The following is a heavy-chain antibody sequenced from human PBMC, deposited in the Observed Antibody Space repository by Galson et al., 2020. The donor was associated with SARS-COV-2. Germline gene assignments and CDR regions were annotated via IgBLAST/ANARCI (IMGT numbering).Heavy chain of an antibody. D-gene: IGHD5-18*01. V-gene: IGHV3-11*05. CDR3: ARALNRGYSYGTRGEYCMYV. CDR2: ISSSSTLT. Sequence: GGSLRLSCAASGFIFSDYYMSWIRQAPGKGLEYISYISSSSTLTNYADSVKGRLVISRDNARNSLYLQMNSLRAEDTAVYYCARALNRGYSYGTRGEYCMYVWGKGTTVTVSS. J-gene: IGHJ6*03. CDR1: GFIFSDYY.